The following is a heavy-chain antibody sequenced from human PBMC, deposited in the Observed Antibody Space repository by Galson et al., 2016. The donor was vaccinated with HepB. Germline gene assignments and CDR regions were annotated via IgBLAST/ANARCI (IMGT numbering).Heavy chain of an antibody. CDR3: ARAFRYGTGWYGRNDC. CDR1: GFTLNSFA. Sequence: SLRLSCAASGFTLNSFATSWVRQAPGKGLEWVSAINGGSAHYADSVQGRSTISRDTSKNTLYLEMNSLRAEDTAIYYCARAFRYGTGWYGRNDCWGQGTLVTVSS. D-gene: IGHD6-19*01. V-gene: IGHV3-23*01. J-gene: IGHJ4*02. CDR2: INGGSA.